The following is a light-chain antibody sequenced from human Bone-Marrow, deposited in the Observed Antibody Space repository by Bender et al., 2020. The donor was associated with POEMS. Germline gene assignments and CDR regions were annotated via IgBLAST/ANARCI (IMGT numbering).Light chain of an antibody. CDR3: SSYTSTSALG. CDR2: DVT. V-gene: IGLV2-14*03. Sequence: QSVLTQPPSVSGTPGQRVTISCTGTSSDVGGYHFVSWYQHHPGKAPKLIIYDVTNRPSGVSNRFSGSKSGNTASLTISGLQAEDEADYYCSSYTSTSALGFGGGTKLTVL. J-gene: IGLJ2*01. CDR1: SSDVGGYHF.